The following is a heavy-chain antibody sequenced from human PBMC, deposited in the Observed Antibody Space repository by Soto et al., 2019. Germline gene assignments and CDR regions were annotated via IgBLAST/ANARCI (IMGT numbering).Heavy chain of an antibody. CDR2: IYYSGST. D-gene: IGHD4-17*01. CDR1: GGSISSYY. Sequence: SETLSLTCTVSGGSISSYYWSWIRQPPGKGLEWIGYIYYSGSTNYNPSLKSRVTISVDTSKNQFSLKLSSVTAADTAVYYCARAHYGDFGYGMDVWGQGTTVTVSS. V-gene: IGHV4-59*12. CDR3: ARAHYGDFGYGMDV. J-gene: IGHJ6*02.